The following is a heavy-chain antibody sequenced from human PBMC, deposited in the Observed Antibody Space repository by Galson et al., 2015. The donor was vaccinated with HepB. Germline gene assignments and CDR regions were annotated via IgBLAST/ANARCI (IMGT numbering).Heavy chain of an antibody. Sequence: SLRLSCAASGFTFSSYAMHWVRQAPGKGLEWVAVISYDGSNKYYADSVKGRFTISRDNSKNTLYLQMNSLRAEDTAVYYCARDASLINPYSSSWKIPTSPYGMDVWGQGTTVTVSS. CDR2: ISYDGSNK. D-gene: IGHD6-13*01. J-gene: IGHJ6*02. CDR1: GFTFSSYA. V-gene: IGHV3-30-3*01. CDR3: ARDASLINPYSSSWKIPTSPYGMDV.